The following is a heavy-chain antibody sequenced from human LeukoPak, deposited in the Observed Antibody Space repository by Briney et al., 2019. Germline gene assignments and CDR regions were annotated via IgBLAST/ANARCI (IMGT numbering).Heavy chain of an antibody. J-gene: IGHJ3*01. CDR2: ITGSGTTT. V-gene: IGHV3-23*01. Sequence: GGSLRLSCVASGIAFSNCAMTWVRQAPGKGLEWVSSITGSGTTTRYADSVKGRFTISRDNSVDTLYLQMNSLSAEDTAVYYCGIDPNGDYIGAFDFWGQGTKGTVSS. D-gene: IGHD4-17*01. CDR3: GIDPNGDYIGAFDF. CDR1: GIAFSNCA.